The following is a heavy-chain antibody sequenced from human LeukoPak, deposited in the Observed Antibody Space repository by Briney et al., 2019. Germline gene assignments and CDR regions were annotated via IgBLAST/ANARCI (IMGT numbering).Heavy chain of an antibody. CDR1: GFTVSSNY. D-gene: IGHD3-22*01. CDR2: IYSGGST. CDR3: AKVSYYDSSGYYFLSYVDY. J-gene: IGHJ4*02. Sequence: GGSLRLSCAASGFTVSSNYMSWVRQAPGKGLEWVSVIYSGGSTYYADSVRGRFTISRDNSKNTLYLQMNSLGAEDTAVYYCAKVSYYDSSGYYFLSYVDYWGQGTLVTVSS. V-gene: IGHV3-53*01.